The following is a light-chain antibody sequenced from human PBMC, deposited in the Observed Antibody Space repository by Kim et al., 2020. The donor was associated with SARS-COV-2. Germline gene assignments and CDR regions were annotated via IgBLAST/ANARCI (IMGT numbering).Light chain of an antibody. J-gene: IGKJ1*01. CDR3: QQYDSYSWT. V-gene: IGKV1-5*01. CDR2: DAS. CDR1: QSISTW. Sequence: EDRVTITCRASQSISTWLAWYQQKPGKAPKLLIYDASSLESGVPSRFSGSGSGTEFTLTISSLQPDDFATYYCQQYDSYSWTFAQGTKVDIK.